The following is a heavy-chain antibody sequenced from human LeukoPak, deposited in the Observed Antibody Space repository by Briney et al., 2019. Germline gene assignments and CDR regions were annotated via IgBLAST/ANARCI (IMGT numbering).Heavy chain of an antibody. D-gene: IGHD3-9*01. V-gene: IGHV3-21*01. J-gene: IGHJ4*02. CDR3: ARDPTQYLRYGYFDS. CDR2: INNVGSHI. Sequence: PGGSLRLSCSASGFTFSSSAMNWVRQAPGKGLEWVSSINNVGSHIYYADSVRGRFTISRENAENSVHLEMNSLRAEDTAVYYCARDPTQYLRYGYFDSWGQGALVTVSS. CDR1: GFTFSSSA.